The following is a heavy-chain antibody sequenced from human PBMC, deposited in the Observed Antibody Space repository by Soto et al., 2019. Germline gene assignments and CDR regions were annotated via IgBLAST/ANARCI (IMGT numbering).Heavy chain of an antibody. CDR1: GFTFSSYA. J-gene: IGHJ6*03. CDR3: AKSFKDYGSGSYYNVHYYYMDV. Sequence: PGGSLRLSCAASGFTFSSYAMSWVRQAPGKGLEWVSAISGSGGSTYYADSVKGRFTISRDNSKNTLYLQMNSLRAEDTAVYYCAKSFKDYGSGSYYNVHYYYMDVWGQGTTVTVSS. V-gene: IGHV3-23*01. CDR2: ISGSGGST. D-gene: IGHD3-10*01.